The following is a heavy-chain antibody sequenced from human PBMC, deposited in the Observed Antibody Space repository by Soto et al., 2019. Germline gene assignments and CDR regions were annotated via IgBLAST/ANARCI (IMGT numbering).Heavy chain of an antibody. Sequence: QVHLVQSGAEVKKPGASVKVSCKASGYTFTSYGITWVRQAPGQGLEWMGWISAHNGNTDYAQKLQGRVIVTRDTSPSTAYMELRRLISDATAVYYCARGRYGDSWGQGALVTVSS. D-gene: IGHD1-1*01. CDR2: ISAHNGNT. CDR1: GYTFTSYG. CDR3: ARGRYGDS. V-gene: IGHV1-18*01. J-gene: IGHJ4*02.